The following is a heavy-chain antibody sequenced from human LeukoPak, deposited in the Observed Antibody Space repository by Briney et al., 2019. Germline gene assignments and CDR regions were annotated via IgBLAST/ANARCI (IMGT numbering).Heavy chain of an antibody. V-gene: IGHV3-48*04. J-gene: IGHJ6*02. Sequence: GGSLRLSCAASGFTFSNYSMNWVRQAPGKGLEWVSYISSSSSTIYYADSVKGRFTISRDNAKNSLYLQMNSLRAEDTAVYYCASDPCPTYYYGSGSPICPYGMDVWGQGTTVTVSS. D-gene: IGHD3-10*01. CDR2: ISSSSSTI. CDR1: GFTFSNYS. CDR3: ASDPCPTYYYGSGSPICPYGMDV.